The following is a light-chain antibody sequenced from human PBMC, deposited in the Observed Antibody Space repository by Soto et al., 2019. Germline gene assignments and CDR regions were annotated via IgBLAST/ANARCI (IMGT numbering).Light chain of an antibody. CDR3: SSYTTGSTLI. CDR1: SSDVGAYNY. J-gene: IGLJ2*01. Sequence: QLVLTQPASVSGSPGQSITISCTGTSSDVGAYNYVSWYQQHPGKVPKLMIYDVSNRPSGVSNRFSGSKSGSTASLTISWLQAEDEADYFCSSYTTGSTLIFGGGTQLTVL. V-gene: IGLV2-14*03. CDR2: DVS.